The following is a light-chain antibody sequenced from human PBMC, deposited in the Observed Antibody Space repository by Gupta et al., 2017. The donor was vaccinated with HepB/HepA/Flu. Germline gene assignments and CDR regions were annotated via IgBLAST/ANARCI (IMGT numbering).Light chain of an antibody. CDR3: QQTDSPPWT. V-gene: IGKV1-39*01. J-gene: IGKJ1*01. CDR2: AAS. Sequence: DIQMTQSPSSLSASVGDRVTITCRASQKIISYLNWYQQKPGKAPKFLIYAASSLQSGVPSRFSGSWSGTDFTLTISRLQDEDFATYYCQQTDSPPWTFGQGTKVEI. CDR1: QKIISY.